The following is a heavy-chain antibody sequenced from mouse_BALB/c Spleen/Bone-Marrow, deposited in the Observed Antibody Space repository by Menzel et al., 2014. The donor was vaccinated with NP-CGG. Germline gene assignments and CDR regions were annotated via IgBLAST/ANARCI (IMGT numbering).Heavy chain of an antibody. J-gene: IGHJ2*01. CDR3: AGGGYYGSSYFDY. D-gene: IGHD1-1*01. CDR1: GYSITSGYN. Sequence: EVKLQESGPDLVKSSQSLSLTCTVTGYSITSGYNWHWIRQFPGNKLEWMGYIHYSGYTNYNPSLKSRISITRDTSKNQFFLQLNSVTTEDTAPYYCAGGGYYGSSYFDYWGQGTTLAVSS. CDR2: IHYSGYT. V-gene: IGHV3-1*02.